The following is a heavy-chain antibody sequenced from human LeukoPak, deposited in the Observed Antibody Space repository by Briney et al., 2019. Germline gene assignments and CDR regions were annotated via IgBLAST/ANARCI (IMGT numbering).Heavy chain of an antibody. V-gene: IGHV1-69*13. CDR1: GGTFSSYA. CDR3: ARGRYSSGWYGSAFDI. CDR2: IIPIFGTA. J-gene: IGHJ3*02. Sequence: ASVKVSCKASGGTFSSYAISWVRQAPGQGLEWMGGIIPIFGTANYAQKFQGRVTITADESTSTAYMELSSLRSEDTAVYYCARGRYSSGWYGSAFDIWGQGTMVTVSS. D-gene: IGHD6-19*01.